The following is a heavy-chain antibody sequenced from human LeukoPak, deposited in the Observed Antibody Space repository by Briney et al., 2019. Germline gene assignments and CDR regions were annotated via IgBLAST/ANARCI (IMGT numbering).Heavy chain of an antibody. CDR3: ARDYCSGGSCYYWYFDL. CDR1: GGSFSGHY. CDR2: INHSGST. V-gene: IGHV4-34*01. D-gene: IGHD2-15*01. Sequence: SETLSLTCAVYGGSFSGHYWSWIRQPPGKGLEWIGEINHSGSTNYNPSLESRVTISVDTSKNHFSLKLSSVTAADTAVYYCARDYCSGGSCYYWYFDLWGRGTLVTVSP. J-gene: IGHJ2*01.